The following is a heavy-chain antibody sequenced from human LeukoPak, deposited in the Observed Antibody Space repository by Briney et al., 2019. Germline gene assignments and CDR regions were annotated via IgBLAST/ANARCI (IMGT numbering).Heavy chain of an antibody. CDR2: VNRDGSET. Sequence: GVSLRLSCAASGFTLSNHWMTWVRQVPGRGPEWAANVNRDGSETYYLDSVKGRFTISKDNAKNSLYLQMNSLRAEDTALYHCARNNGMDVWGQGTTVIVSS. CDR3: ARNNGMDV. CDR1: GFTLSNHW. V-gene: IGHV3-7*03. J-gene: IGHJ6*02.